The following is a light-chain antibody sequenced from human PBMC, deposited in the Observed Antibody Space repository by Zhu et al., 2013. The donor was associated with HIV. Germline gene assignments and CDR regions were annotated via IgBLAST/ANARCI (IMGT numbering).Light chain of an antibody. V-gene: IGKV4-1*01. Sequence: DIVLTQSPDSLAVPLGERATIKCRSSQDILYSSDNKNYLAWYQQRPGQSPKLLIYWASTRHSGVPDRFSGSGSGTDFTLTISSLQAEDVAVYYCQQYYSTPYTFGQGTKLEIK. CDR1: QDILYSSDNKNY. CDR2: WAS. J-gene: IGKJ2*01. CDR3: QQYYSTPYT.